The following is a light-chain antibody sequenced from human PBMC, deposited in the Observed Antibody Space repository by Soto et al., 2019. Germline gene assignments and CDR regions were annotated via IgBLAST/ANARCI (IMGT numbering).Light chain of an antibody. CDR2: HAS. Sequence: DIQMTQSPSTLPASVGDRVTITCRASQSISNWLAWYKQKPGTGPKVLISHASNLQSGVPSRFSGSGSGTEFTLTISSLQPDDFATYYCQQYNSYSFGQGTKVDIK. CDR1: QSISNW. V-gene: IGKV1-5*01. CDR3: QQYNSYS. J-gene: IGKJ1*01.